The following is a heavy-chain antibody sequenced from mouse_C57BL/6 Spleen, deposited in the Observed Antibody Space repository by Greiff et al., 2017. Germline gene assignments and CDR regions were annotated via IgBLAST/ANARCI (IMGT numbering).Heavy chain of an antibody. CDR1: GYTFTSYW. D-gene: IGHD2-1*01. CDR2: IDPSDSET. J-gene: IGHJ3*01. V-gene: IGHV1-52*01. Sequence: VQLQQPGAELVRPGSSVKLSCKASGYTFTSYWMHWVKQRPIQGLEWIGNIDPSDSETHYNQKFKDKATLTVDKSSSTAYMQLSSLTSEDSAVYYCARGGYGNYVWFAYWGQGTLVTVSA. CDR3: ARGGYGNYVWFAY.